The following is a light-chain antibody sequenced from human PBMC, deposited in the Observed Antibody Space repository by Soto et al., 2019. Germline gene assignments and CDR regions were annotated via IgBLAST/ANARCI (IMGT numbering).Light chain of an antibody. Sequence: IVMTQSPATLSVSPGERITLSCRASQSVSSYLAWYQQKPGQAPRLLIYGAYTRATDIPARFSGSGSGTEFTLTISSLQSEDFAIYYCHQYSNGRWTFGQGTRVEIK. J-gene: IGKJ1*01. V-gene: IGKV3-15*01. CDR1: QSVSSY. CDR3: HQYSNGRWT. CDR2: GAY.